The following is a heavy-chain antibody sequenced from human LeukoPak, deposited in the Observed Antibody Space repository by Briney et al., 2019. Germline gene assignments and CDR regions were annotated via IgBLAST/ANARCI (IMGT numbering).Heavy chain of an antibody. CDR3: ATPPRDYYDSSGLYYFDY. CDR2: IIPIFGTA. V-gene: IGHV1-69*13. J-gene: IGHJ4*02. CDR1: GGTFSSYA. D-gene: IGHD3-22*01. Sequence: ASVKVSCKASGGTFSSYAISWARQAPGQGLEWMGGIIPIFGTANYAQKFQGRVTITADESTSTAYMELSSLRSEDTAVYYCATPPRDYYDSSGLYYFDYWGQGTLVTVSS.